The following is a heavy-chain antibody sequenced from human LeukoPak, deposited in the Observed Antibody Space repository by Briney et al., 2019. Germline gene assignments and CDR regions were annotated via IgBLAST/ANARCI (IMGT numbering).Heavy chain of an antibody. CDR1: GFTFSSYW. Sequence: PGGSLRLSCAASGFTFSSYWMHWVRQAPGKGLVWVSRINSDGSSTSYADSVKGRFTISRDNAKNTLYLQMNSLRAEDTAVYYCAREADYGSGKKDAFDIWGQGTMVTVSS. CDR2: INSDGSST. J-gene: IGHJ3*02. CDR3: AREADYGSGKKDAFDI. D-gene: IGHD3-10*01. V-gene: IGHV3-74*01.